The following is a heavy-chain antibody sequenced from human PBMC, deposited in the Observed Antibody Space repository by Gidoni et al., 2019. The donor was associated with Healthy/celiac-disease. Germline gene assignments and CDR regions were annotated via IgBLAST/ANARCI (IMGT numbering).Heavy chain of an antibody. V-gene: IGHV4-34*01. CDR1: GGSFSGYY. D-gene: IGHD2-2*01. CDR3: ARRYTYCSSTSCYHIAAENAFDI. Sequence: QVQLQQWGAGLLKPSETLSLTCAVYGGSFSGYYWSWIRQPPGKGLEWIGEINHSGSTNYNPSLKSRVTISVDTSKNQFSLKLSSVTAADTAVYYCARRYTYCSSTSCYHIAAENAFDIWGQGTMVTVSS. J-gene: IGHJ3*02. CDR2: INHSGST.